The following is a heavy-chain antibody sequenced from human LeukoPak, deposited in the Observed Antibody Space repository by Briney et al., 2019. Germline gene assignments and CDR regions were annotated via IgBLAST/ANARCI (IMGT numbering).Heavy chain of an antibody. CDR2: IKPDGSDK. J-gene: IGHJ5*02. Sequence: GGSLRLSSAASGFTFSGYWMSWVRQAPGKGLEWVANIKPDGSDKAYVDSVKGRFTISRDSTKDSLYLQMSSLRAEDTAVYYCARAMTWGQGTLVSVSS. CDR1: GFTFSGYW. CDR3: ARAMT. V-gene: IGHV3-7*01.